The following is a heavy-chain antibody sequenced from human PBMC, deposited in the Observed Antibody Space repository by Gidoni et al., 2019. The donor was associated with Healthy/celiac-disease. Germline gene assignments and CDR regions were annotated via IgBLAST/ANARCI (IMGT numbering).Heavy chain of an antibody. CDR3: AYRRPDTSGEGPGRDAYDF. CDR1: GFSLSRLGAG. CDR2: IYWNDEK. Sequence: QITMKESGPTVMIPTQTLTLTCTFSGFSLSRLGAGVGWIRQPPGKALEWFGVIYWNDEKYYSPSLKNKLTITKGTSTYQVVLTMTNMDPVDTGTYYCAYRRPDTSGEGPGRDAYDFWGQGTVVTVSS. J-gene: IGHJ3*01. D-gene: IGHD2-15*01. V-gene: IGHV2-5*01.